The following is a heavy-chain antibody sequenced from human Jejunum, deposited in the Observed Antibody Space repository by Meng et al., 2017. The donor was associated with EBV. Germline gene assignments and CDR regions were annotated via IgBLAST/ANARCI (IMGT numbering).Heavy chain of an antibody. Sequence: QWGVGLLRPSDARSLTVAVAGESFIDNLWSSIPQPPGEGLEWIGEINGRGCTTYNPALGRRVTLSVDTSKNQFSLRLNSVTAADPAIYYCARVVNWDYGDYGAFDYWGQGALVTVSS. CDR3: ARVVNWDYGDYGAFDY. CDR1: GESFIDNL. V-gene: IGHV4-34*01. J-gene: IGHJ4*02. CDR2: INGRGCT. D-gene: IGHD4-17*01.